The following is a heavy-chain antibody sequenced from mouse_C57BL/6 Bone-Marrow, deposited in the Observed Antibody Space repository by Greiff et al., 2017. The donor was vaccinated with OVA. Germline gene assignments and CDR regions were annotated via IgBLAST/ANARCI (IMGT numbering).Heavy chain of an antibody. D-gene: IGHD1-1*01. CDR1: GYTFTSYW. Sequence: VQLQQSGAELVKPGASVKMSCKASGYTFTSYWITWVKQRPGQGLEWIGDIYPGSGSTNYNEKFKSKATLTADTSSSTAYMQLSSLTSEDYAVYYCGRRVSWGMEYWGQGPSVTVSS. CDR3: GRRVSWGMEY. CDR2: IYPGSGST. J-gene: IGHJ4*01. V-gene: IGHV1-55*01.